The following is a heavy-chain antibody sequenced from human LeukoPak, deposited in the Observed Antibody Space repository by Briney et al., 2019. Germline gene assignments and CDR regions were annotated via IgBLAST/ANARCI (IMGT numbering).Heavy chain of an antibody. CDR1: GFTFSSYW. J-gene: IGHJ6*03. Sequence: RGSLRLSCAASGFTFSSYWMSWVRQAPGKGLEWVANIKQDGSEKYYVDSVKGRFTISRDNAKNPLYLQMNSLRAEDTAVYYCARGRTPYCGGDCYSYYYYMDVWGKGTTVTVSS. CDR3: ARGRTPYCGGDCYSYYYYMDV. D-gene: IGHD2-21*01. V-gene: IGHV3-7*01. CDR2: IKQDGSEK.